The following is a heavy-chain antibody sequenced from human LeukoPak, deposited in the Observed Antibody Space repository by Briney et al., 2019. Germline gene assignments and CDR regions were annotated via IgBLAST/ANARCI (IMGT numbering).Heavy chain of an antibody. Sequence: GGSLRLSCADSGFTFSSYSMHWVRQAPGKGLEWVAIISYDGSNKYYADSVKGRFTISRDNSKNTLYLQMNSLRAEDTAVYYCATDNGSGWYYFDYWGQGTLVIVSS. D-gene: IGHD6-19*01. CDR1: GFTFSSYS. J-gene: IGHJ4*02. V-gene: IGHV3-30*04. CDR3: ATDNGSGWYYFDY. CDR2: ISYDGSNK.